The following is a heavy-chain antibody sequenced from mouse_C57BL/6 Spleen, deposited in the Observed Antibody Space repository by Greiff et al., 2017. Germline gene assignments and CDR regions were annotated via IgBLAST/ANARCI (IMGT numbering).Heavy chain of an antibody. D-gene: IGHD1-1*01. J-gene: IGHJ4*01. CDR1: GYAFSSSW. CDR3: ARWGHYYGSSYYAMDY. Sequence: VQLQQSGPELVKPGASVKISCKASGYAFSSSWMNWVTQRPGKGLEWIGRIYPGDGDTNYNGKFTGKATMTADKSSSTAYMQLSSLTSEDSAVYFCARWGHYYGSSYYAMDYWGQGTSVTVSS. V-gene: IGHV1-82*01. CDR2: IYPGDGDT.